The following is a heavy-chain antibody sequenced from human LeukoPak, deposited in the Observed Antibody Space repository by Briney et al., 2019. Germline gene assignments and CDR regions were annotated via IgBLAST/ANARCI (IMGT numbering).Heavy chain of an antibody. Sequence: SETLSLTCTVSGGSIRRADYYWGWIRQSPGKGLEWIGSIYYSGTTYYNPSLKSRVSMSVDTSRNQFSLRLTSVTAADTAVYYCARKYGSSSPHYWGQGTLVTVSS. CDR3: ARKYGSSSPHY. CDR1: GGSIRRADYY. V-gene: IGHV4-39*07. CDR2: IYYSGTT. D-gene: IGHD6-6*01. J-gene: IGHJ4*02.